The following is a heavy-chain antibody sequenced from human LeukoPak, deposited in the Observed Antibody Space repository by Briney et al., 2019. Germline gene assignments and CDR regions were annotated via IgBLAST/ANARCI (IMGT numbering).Heavy chain of an antibody. J-gene: IGHJ4*02. CDR1: GGSISSGTYY. Sequence: SQTLSLTCTVSGGSISSGTYYWSWLRQPAGKGLEWIGRIHTSGSTYYNPSLKSRVTISVDTSKNQFSLKLSSVTAADTAVYYCARGHYDSSGRIDYWGQGTLVTVSS. V-gene: IGHV4-61*02. CDR3: ARGHYDSSGRIDY. D-gene: IGHD3-22*01. CDR2: IHTSGST.